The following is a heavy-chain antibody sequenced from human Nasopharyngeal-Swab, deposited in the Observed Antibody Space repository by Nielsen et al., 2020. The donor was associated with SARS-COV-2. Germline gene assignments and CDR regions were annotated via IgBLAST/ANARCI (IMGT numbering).Heavy chain of an antibody. V-gene: IGHV4-39*01. CDR3: ATYSSGWYEGDFDY. J-gene: IGHJ4*02. CDR2: ISYSGRT. CDR1: GGSISSNNYY. Sequence: SETLSLTCTDSGGSISSNNYYWGWIRQPPGKGLEWIGNISYSGRTYYNPSLKSRVTISVDTSKNQFSLKLSSVTAADTAVYYCATYSSGWYEGDFDYWGQGTLVTVSS. D-gene: IGHD6-19*01.